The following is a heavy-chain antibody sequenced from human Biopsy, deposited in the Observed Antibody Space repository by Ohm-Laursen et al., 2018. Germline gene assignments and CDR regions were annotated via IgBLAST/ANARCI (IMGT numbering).Heavy chain of an antibody. J-gene: IGHJ4*02. CDR2: VYDSGKS. Sequence: SDTLSLTCAVSGFSISSGYYWGWIRQPPGKGLEWIGSVYDSGKSYYNPSLKSRVTISVDTSKNQFSLKLSSVTAADTAVYYCARLGSGDYFPTFFDFWGQGALVTVSS. D-gene: IGHD5-12*01. V-gene: IGHV4-38-2*01. CDR1: GFSISSGYY. CDR3: ARLGSGDYFPTFFDF.